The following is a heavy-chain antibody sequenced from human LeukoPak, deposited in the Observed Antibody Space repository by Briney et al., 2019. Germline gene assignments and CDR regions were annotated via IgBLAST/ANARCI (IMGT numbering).Heavy chain of an antibody. J-gene: IGHJ4*02. CDR1: GYTFTGYS. CDR2: INPNSGGT. D-gene: IGHD3-10*01. Sequence: ASVKVSCKASGYTFTGYSMHWVRQAPGQGLEWMGWINPNSGGTNYAQKFQGRVTMTRDTSIATAYTELSRLRSDDTAVYYCATEHGSGTSSFDYWGQGTLVTVSS. V-gene: IGHV1-2*02. CDR3: ATEHGSGTSSFDY.